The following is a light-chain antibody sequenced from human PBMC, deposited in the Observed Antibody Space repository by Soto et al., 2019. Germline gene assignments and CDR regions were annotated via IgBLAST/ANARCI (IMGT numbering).Light chain of an antibody. J-gene: IGLJ3*02. CDR3: GTWDSSLCAGV. CDR1: SSNIGNNY. Sequence: QSVLTQPPSVSAAPGQKVTISCSGSSSNIGNNYVSWYQQLPGTAPKRLIYDNNKRPSGIPDRFSGSKSGTSATLGITGLQTGDEADYYCGTWDSSLCAGVFHGGTKVTDL. V-gene: IGLV1-51*01. CDR2: DNN.